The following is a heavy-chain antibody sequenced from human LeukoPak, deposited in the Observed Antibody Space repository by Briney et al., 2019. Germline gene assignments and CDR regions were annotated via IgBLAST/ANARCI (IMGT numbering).Heavy chain of an antibody. D-gene: IGHD4-23*01. CDR3: ARGGSYGGYHSY. Sequence: PGGSLRLSCAASGFTFSTLGMNWVRQAPGKGLEWVSHISSISDTIKYADSVKGRFTISRDNDKNLLYLQMNSLRADDTALYYCARGGSYGGYHSYWGQGTLVTVSS. CDR2: ISSISDTI. J-gene: IGHJ4*02. V-gene: IGHV3-48*01. CDR1: GFTFSTLG.